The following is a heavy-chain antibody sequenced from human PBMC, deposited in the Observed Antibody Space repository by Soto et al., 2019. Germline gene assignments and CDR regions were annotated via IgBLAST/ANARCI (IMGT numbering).Heavy chain of an antibody. Sequence: GGSLRLSCAASGFTFSSYAMSWVRQAPGKGLEWVSAISGSGGSTYYADSVKGRFTISRDNSKNTLYLQMNSLRAEDTAVYYCAKDGTGYYYYYYGMDVWGQGTTVTVSS. CDR3: AKDGTGYYYYYYGMDV. J-gene: IGHJ6*02. CDR1: GFTFSSYA. V-gene: IGHV3-23*01. CDR2: ISGSGGST. D-gene: IGHD1-26*01.